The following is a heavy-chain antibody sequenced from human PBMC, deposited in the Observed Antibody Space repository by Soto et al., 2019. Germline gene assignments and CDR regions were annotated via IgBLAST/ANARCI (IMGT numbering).Heavy chain of an antibody. CDR2: IYYSGST. Sequence: SETLSLTCTVSGGSISSGDYYWSWIRQPPGKGLEWIGYIYYSGSTYYNPSLKSRVTISVDTSKNQFSLKLSSVTAADTAVYYCARGYGSGSSSDTVDWFDPWGQGTLVTVS. CDR1: GGSISSGDYY. CDR3: ARGYGSGSSSDTVDWFDP. J-gene: IGHJ5*02. D-gene: IGHD3-10*01. V-gene: IGHV4-30-4*01.